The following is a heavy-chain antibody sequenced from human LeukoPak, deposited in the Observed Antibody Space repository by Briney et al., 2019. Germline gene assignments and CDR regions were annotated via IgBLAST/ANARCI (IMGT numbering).Heavy chain of an antibody. V-gene: IGHV1-69*13. Sequence: SVNVSFKASGGTFSSYAISWVRQAPGQGLEWMGGIIPIFGTANYAQKFQGRVTITADESTSTAYMELSSLRSEDTAVYYCARDRVGPRDSEYWGQGNLVTVSS. CDR2: IIPIFGTA. CDR3: ARDRVGPRDSEY. D-gene: IGHD6-6*01. CDR1: GGTFSSYA. J-gene: IGHJ4*02.